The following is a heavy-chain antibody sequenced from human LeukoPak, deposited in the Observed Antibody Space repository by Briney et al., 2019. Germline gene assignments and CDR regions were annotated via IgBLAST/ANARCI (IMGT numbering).Heavy chain of an antibody. V-gene: IGHV3-33*01. CDR3: ARGVHYYGSGSYFASFDI. J-gene: IGHJ3*02. D-gene: IGHD3-10*01. Sequence: GGSLRLSCAASGFTFSSYGMHWVRQAPGKGLEWVVVKWYDGSNKYYAVSVRGRFTISRDNSKNTLYLQMNSLRAEDTAVYYCARGVHYYGSGSYFASFDIWGQGTMVTVSS. CDR1: GFTFSSYG. CDR2: KWYDGSNK.